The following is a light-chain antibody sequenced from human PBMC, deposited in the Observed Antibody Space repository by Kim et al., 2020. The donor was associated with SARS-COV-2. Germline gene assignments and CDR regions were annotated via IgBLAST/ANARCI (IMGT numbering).Light chain of an antibody. CDR1: QSVNNN. J-gene: IGKJ1*01. Sequence: SVSPGERVTLSCRASQSVNNNLAWYQQKPGQAPRLLIYGASTRATGIPARFSGSGSGTSFTLTISSLQTEDLAVYYCQEYNNWRAFGQGTKVDIK. V-gene: IGKV3-15*01. CDR2: GAS. CDR3: QEYNNWRA.